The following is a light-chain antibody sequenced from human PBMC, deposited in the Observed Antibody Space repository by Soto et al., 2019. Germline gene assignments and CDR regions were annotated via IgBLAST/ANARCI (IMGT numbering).Light chain of an antibody. CDR3: QHSLITPLS. J-gene: IGKJ3*01. CDR1: QTISKR. Sequence: DIQMTQSPSSLSAPVGDRVTITCRASQTISKRLNWYQQRPGKAPKLLIYDASTLESGVPSRFSGGGSGTDFTLTISSVQPEDFATYYFQHSLITPLSFGPGTRVD. CDR2: DAS. V-gene: IGKV1-39*01.